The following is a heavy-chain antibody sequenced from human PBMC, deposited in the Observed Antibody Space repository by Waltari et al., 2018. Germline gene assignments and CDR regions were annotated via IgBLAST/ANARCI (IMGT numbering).Heavy chain of an antibody. CDR2: ISCNSGSI. CDR1: GFTFDDYA. Sequence: EVQLVESGGGLVQPGRSLRLSCAASGFTFDDYAKHWVRQAPGKGREWVSGISCNSGSIGYAYSLKCRFTISRDNAKNSLYLQMHSLRAEDTALYYCAMGPGYSYVCYWGQGTLVTVSS. V-gene: IGHV3-9*01. J-gene: IGHJ4*02. CDR3: AMGPGYSYVCY. D-gene: IGHD5-18*01.